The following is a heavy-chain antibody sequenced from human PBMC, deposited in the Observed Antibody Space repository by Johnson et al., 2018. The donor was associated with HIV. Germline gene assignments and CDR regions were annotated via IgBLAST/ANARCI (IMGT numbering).Heavy chain of an antibody. Sequence: VQLVESGGGLVKPGGSLRLSCAASGFTFSSHWLVWVRQAPGKGLVCVSRISRDGSSTTYADSVKGRFTISRDNAKNTLYLQINSLRVEDTAVYYCARIPGSGWEHDGFDLWGQGTMVTVSS. V-gene: IGHV3-74*02. J-gene: IGHJ3*01. CDR1: GFTFSSHW. CDR2: ISRDGSST. D-gene: IGHD6-19*01. CDR3: ARIPGSGWEHDGFDL.